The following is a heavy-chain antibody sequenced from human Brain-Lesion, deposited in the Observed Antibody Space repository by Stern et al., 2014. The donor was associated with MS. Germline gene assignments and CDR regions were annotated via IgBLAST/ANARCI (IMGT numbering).Heavy chain of an antibody. J-gene: IGHJ4*02. Sequence: VQLVESGGGLVQPGGSLRLSCAASGFTYTDYWMRGVRQAPGKGPEWGAVISNDGNHKYYAGSVKDRFTISRDNSKNTLYLQMNSLRVEDTAVYYCAKHLAERPFDYWGQGTLVTVSS. CDR3: AKHLAERPFDY. D-gene: IGHD1-1*01. V-gene: IGHV3-30*18. CDR2: ISNDGNHK. CDR1: GFTYTDYW.